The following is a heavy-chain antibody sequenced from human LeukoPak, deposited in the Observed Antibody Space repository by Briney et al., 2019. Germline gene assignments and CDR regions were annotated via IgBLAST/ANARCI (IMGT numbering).Heavy chain of an antibody. D-gene: IGHD3-10*01. CDR2: ISSSSSTI. CDR1: GFTFSSIA. V-gene: IGHV3-48*02. Sequence: GGSLRLSCAASGFTFSSIAMTWVRLAPGKGLEWVSYISSSSSTIYYADSVKGRFTISRDNAKNSLYLQMNSLRDEDTAMYYCARVGYYTSGSYSLDYWGQGTLVTVSS. CDR3: ARVGYYTSGSYSLDY. J-gene: IGHJ4*02.